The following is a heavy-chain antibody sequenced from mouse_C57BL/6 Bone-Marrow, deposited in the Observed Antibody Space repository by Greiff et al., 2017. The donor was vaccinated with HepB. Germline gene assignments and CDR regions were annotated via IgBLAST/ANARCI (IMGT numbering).Heavy chain of an antibody. D-gene: IGHD4-1*01. CDR3: ARHPLLGLAY. V-gene: IGHV5-12*01. CDR2: ISNGGGST. J-gene: IGHJ3*01. Sequence: EVQLVESGGGLVQPGGSLKLSCAASGFTFSDYYMYWVRQTPEKRLEWVAYISNGGGSTYYPDTVKGRFTISRDNAKNTLYLQMSRLKSEDTAMYYCARHPLLGLAYWGQGTLVTVSA. CDR1: GFTFSDYY.